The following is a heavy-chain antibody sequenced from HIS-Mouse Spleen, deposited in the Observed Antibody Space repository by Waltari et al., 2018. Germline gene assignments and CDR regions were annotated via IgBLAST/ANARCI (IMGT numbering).Heavy chain of an antibody. D-gene: IGHD6-25*01. Sequence: QLQLQESGPGLVKPSETLSLTCTVPGSSISSRSYYWGWIRQPPGKGLEWIGSIYYSGSTYYNPSLKSRVTISVDTSKNQFSLKLSSVTAADTAVYYCARVGVSSVRNYFDYWGQGTLVTVSS. J-gene: IGHJ4*02. CDR2: IYYSGST. CDR3: ARVGVSSVRNYFDY. CDR1: GSSISSRSYY. V-gene: IGHV4-39*07.